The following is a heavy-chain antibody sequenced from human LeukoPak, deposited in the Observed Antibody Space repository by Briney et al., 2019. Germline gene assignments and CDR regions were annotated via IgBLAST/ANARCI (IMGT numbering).Heavy chain of an antibody. J-gene: IGHJ4*02. CDR3: ARGRPYGPGTYVDY. V-gene: IGHV4-30-2*01. D-gene: IGHD3-10*01. CDR1: GGSISSGGYS. Sequence: MPSETLSLTCAVSGGSISSGGYSWSWIRQPPGKGLEWIGYIYHSGSTYYNPSLKSRVTISVDTSKNQFSLKLNSVTAADTAVYYCARGRPYGPGTYVDYWGQGPLVTVSS. CDR2: IYHSGST.